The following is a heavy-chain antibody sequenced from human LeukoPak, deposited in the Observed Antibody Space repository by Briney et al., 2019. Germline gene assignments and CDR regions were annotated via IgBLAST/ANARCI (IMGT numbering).Heavy chain of an antibody. CDR2: FDPEDGET. CDR3: ATSSIVGAGDAFDI. J-gene: IGHJ3*02. D-gene: IGHD1-26*01. CDR1: GYTLTELS. Sequence: ASVKVSCKVSGYTLTELSMHWVRQAPGKGLEWMGGFDPEDGETIYAQKFQGRVTMTEDTSTDTAYMELSSLRSEDTAVYYCATSSIVGAGDAFDIWGQGTMVTVSS. V-gene: IGHV1-24*01.